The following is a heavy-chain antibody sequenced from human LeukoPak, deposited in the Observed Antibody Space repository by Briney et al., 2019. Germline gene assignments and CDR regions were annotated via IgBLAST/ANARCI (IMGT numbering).Heavy chain of an antibody. CDR3: ARGLMLEWSHDY. V-gene: IGHV1-8*01. J-gene: IGHJ4*02. CDR1: GYTFTSYD. D-gene: IGHD3-3*01. Sequence: ASVKVSCKASGYTFTSYDINWVRQATGQGLEWMGWMNTNSGNTGYAQKFQGRVTMTRNTSISTAYMELSSLRSEDTAVYYCARGLMLEWSHDYWGQGTLVTVSS. CDR2: MNTNSGNT.